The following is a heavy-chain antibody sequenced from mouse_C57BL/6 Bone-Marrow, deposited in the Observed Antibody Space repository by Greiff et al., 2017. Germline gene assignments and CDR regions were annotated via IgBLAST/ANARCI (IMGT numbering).Heavy chain of an antibody. CDR2: ISSGSSTN. CDR1: GFTFSDYG. J-gene: IGHJ3*01. V-gene: IGHV5-17*01. CDR3: ARGDYAYEGAWFAY. Sequence: EVKLMESGGGLVKPGGSLKLSCAASGFTFSDYGMHWVRQAPEKGLKWVAYISSGSSTNYYTDTGKGRFTISRATAKNTLFLQITSLRSEDTAMYYCARGDYAYEGAWFAYWGQGTLVTVSA. D-gene: IGHD2-2*01.